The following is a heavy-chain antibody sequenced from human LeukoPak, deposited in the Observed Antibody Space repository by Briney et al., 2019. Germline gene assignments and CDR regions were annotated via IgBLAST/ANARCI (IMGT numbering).Heavy chain of an antibody. CDR3: ATSTGPAAMPENY. D-gene: IGHD2-2*01. CDR2: FDPEDGET. J-gene: IGHJ4*02. Sequence: GASVKVSCMVSGYTLTELSMHWVRQAPGKGLEWMGGFDPEDGETIYAQKFQGRVTMTEDTSTDTAYMELSSLRSEDTAVYYYATSTGPAAMPENYWGQGTLVTVSS. CDR1: GYTLTELS. V-gene: IGHV1-24*01.